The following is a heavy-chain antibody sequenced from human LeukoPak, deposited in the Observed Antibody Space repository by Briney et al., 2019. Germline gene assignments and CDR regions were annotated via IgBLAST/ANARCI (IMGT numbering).Heavy chain of an antibody. J-gene: IGHJ4*02. V-gene: IGHV3-7*01. Sequence: GGSLRLSCAASGFTFNSYWMSWVRQAPGKGLEWVANIKKDGSGKNYVDSVKGRFTISRDNAKNSLYLQMNSLRGEDTAVYYCARDLYCSTTGCYIRNFFDYWGQGTLVTVSS. D-gene: IGHD2-2*02. CDR3: ARDLYCSTTGCYIRNFFDY. CDR1: GFTFNSYW. CDR2: IKKDGSGK.